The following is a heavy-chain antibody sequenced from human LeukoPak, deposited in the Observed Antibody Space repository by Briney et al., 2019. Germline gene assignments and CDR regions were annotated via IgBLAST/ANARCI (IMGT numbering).Heavy chain of an antibody. CDR2: INPNSGGT. J-gene: IGHJ3*02. Sequence: ASVKVSCKASGYTFTGYYMHWVRQAPGQGLEWMGWINPNSGGTNYAQKFQGWVTMTRDTSISTAYMELSRLRSDDTAVYYCARGPALSWDRGFDIWGQGTMVTVSS. D-gene: IGHD1-14*01. V-gene: IGHV1-2*04. CDR3: ARGPALSWDRGFDI. CDR1: GYTFTGYY.